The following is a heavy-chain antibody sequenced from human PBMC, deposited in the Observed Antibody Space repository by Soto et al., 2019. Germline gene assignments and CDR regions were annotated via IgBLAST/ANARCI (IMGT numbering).Heavy chain of an antibody. CDR2: IIPIFGTA. CDR1: GGTFSSYA. Sequence: GASVKVSCKASGGTFSSYAISWVRQAPGQGLEWMGGIIPIFGTANYAQKFQGRVTITADESTSTAHMELSSLRSEDTAVYYCARERRVNAFDIWGQGTMVTVSS. J-gene: IGHJ3*02. V-gene: IGHV1-69*13. CDR3: ARERRVNAFDI.